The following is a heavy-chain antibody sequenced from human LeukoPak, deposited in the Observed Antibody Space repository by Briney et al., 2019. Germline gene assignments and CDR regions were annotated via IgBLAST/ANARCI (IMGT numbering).Heavy chain of an antibody. V-gene: IGHV4-59*01. CDR1: GGSISTDY. CDR3: ARIPPRRTLGKGGAFDI. CDR2: INYSGST. Sequence: SETLSLTCTVSGGSISTDYWSWIRQPPGKGLEWIGYINYSGSTYYNPSLRSRVTISVDVSTNQLSLILTSVTDADTALYYCARIPPRRTLGKGGAFDIWGQGTLVSVHS. J-gene: IGHJ3*02. D-gene: IGHD1/OR15-1a*01.